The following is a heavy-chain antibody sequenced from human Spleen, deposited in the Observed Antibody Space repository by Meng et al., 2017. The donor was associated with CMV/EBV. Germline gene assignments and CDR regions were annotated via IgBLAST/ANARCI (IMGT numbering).Heavy chain of an antibody. CDR3: ARGTGYSYDEGLKYYFDY. V-gene: IGHV1-2*02. CDR1: GYTFTGYY. Sequence: QGHLVQSGAEVKKPGASVKVSCKASGYTFTGYYMHWVRQAPGQGLEWMGWINPNSGGTNYAQKFQGRVTITADESTSTAYMELSSLRSEDTAVYYCARGTGYSYDEGLKYYFDYWGQGTLVTVSS. D-gene: IGHD5-18*01. J-gene: IGHJ4*02. CDR2: INPNSGGT.